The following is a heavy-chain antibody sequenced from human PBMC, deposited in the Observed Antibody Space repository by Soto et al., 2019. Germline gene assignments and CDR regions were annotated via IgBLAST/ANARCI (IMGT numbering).Heavy chain of an antibody. CDR3: ARVFSQWLVFDY. CDR2: INAGNGNT. CDR1: GYTFTSYA. Sequence: ASVKVSCKASGYTFTSYAMHWVRQAPGQRLEWMGWINAGNGNTKYSQKFQGRVTITRDTSASTAYMELSSLRSEDTAVYYCARVFSQWLVFDYWGQGTLVTVSS. V-gene: IGHV1-3*01. D-gene: IGHD6-19*01. J-gene: IGHJ4*02.